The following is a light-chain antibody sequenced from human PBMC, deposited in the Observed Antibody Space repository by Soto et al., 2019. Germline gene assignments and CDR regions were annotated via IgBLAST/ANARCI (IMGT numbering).Light chain of an antibody. CDR2: GNS. V-gene: IGLV1-40*01. J-gene: IGLJ2*01. Sequence: QSVLTQPPSVSGAPGQRVTISCTGSSSNIGAGYDVHWYQQLPGTAPNLLIYGNSNRPSGVPDRFSGSKSGTSASLAITGLQAEHEADYYCQSYDSSLSGVLFGGGTKLTVL. CDR3: QSYDSSLSGVL. CDR1: SSNIGAGYD.